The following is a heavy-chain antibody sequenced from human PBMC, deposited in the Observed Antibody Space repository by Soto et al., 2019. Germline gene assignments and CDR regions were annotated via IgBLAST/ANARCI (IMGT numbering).Heavy chain of an antibody. CDR1: GYTFTSYG. Sequence: QVHLVQSGAEVKKPGASVKVSCKGSGYTFTSYGITWVRQAPGQGLEWMGWISARNGDTDYAQKLQGRVTVTRDTSTSRASMELRSLRSDDTAVYDCARGRYGDYWGQGALVTVSS. D-gene: IGHD1-1*01. CDR3: ARGRYGDY. CDR2: ISARNGDT. V-gene: IGHV1-18*01. J-gene: IGHJ4*02.